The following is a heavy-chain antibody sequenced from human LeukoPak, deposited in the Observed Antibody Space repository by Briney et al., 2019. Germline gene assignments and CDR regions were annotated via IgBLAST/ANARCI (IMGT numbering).Heavy chain of an antibody. CDR1: GFTFSSYA. D-gene: IGHD6-13*01. V-gene: IGHV3-23*01. CDR3: AKVKAAAGIFRRKYYFDY. Sequence: GGSLRLSCAASGFTFSSYAMSWVRQAPGKGLEWVSAISGSGGSTYYADSVKGRFTISRDNSKNTLYLQMNSLRAEDTAVYYCAKVKAAAGIFRRKYYFDYWGQGTLVTVSS. J-gene: IGHJ4*02. CDR2: ISGSGGST.